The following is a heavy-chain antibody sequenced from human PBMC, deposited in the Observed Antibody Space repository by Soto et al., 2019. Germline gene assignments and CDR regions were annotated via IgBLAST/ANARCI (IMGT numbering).Heavy chain of an antibody. CDR3: ARVKVPAAILGAFDL. CDR1: GYTFSTYG. D-gene: IGHD2-2*01. CDR2: INPLKGDT. J-gene: IGHJ3*01. Sequence: XSVKVSCKASGYTFSTYGITWVRQAPGQGLDWMGWINPLKGDTNSEARFQDRVTMTTDTSTRTAYMELRSLRSDDTAVYYCARVKVPAAILGAFDLWGQGTLVTVSS. V-gene: IGHV1-18*01.